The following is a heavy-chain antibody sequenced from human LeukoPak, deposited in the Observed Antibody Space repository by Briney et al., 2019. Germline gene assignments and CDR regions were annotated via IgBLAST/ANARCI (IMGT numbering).Heavy chain of an antibody. CDR2: TNHSGSS. J-gene: IGHJ4*02. Sequence: SETLSLTCTVYGGSFSGYYWSWIRRPPGKGLEWIGETNHSGSSNYNPSLKSRVTISVDTSKNQFSLKLSSVTAADTAVYYCARGLHTRYGSGSYYRPTRYYFDYWGQGTLVTVSS. CDR1: GGSFSGYY. D-gene: IGHD3-10*01. CDR3: ARGLHTRYGSGSYYRPTRYYFDY. V-gene: IGHV4-34*01.